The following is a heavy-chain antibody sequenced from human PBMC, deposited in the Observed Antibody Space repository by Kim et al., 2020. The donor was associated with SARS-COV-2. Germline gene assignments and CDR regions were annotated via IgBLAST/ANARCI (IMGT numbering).Heavy chain of an antibody. Sequence: STGSSTIYYADSVKCRFTISRDNAKNSLYLQMNSLRDEDTAVYYCATDRTYWGQGTLVTVSS. CDR2: STGSSTI. CDR3: ATDRTY. J-gene: IGHJ4*02. V-gene: IGHV3-48*02.